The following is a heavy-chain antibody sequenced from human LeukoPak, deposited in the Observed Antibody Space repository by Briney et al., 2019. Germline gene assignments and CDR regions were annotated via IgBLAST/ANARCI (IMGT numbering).Heavy chain of an antibody. CDR1: GFTFSSYS. D-gene: IGHD3-22*01. J-gene: IGHJ4*02. V-gene: IGHV3-21*01. Sequence: GGSLRLSCAASGFTFSSYSMNWVRQAPGKGLEWVSSISSSSSYIYYADSVKGRFTISRDNSKNTLYLQMNSLRAEDTAVYYCARDRVGSGYYHYFDYWGQGTLVTVSS. CDR2: ISSSSSYI. CDR3: ARDRVGSGYYHYFDY.